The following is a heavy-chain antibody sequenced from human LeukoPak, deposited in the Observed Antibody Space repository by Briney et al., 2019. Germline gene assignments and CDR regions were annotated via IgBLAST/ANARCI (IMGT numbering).Heavy chain of an antibody. J-gene: IGHJ6*03. D-gene: IGHD2-2*01. Sequence: SSVKVSCKASGGTFSSYAISWVRQAPGQGLEWMGGIIPIFGTANYAQKFQGRVTITADESASTAYMELSSLRSEDTAVYYCARGYCSSTSCPNHYYYYYMDVWGKGTTVTVSS. V-gene: IGHV1-69*13. CDR1: GGTFSSYA. CDR3: ARGYCSSTSCPNHYYYYYMDV. CDR2: IIPIFGTA.